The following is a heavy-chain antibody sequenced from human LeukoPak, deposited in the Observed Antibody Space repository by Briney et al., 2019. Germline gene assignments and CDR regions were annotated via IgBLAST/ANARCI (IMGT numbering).Heavy chain of an antibody. CDR2: IYPGDSDT. D-gene: IGHD3-10*01. J-gene: IGHJ6*03. V-gene: IGHV5-51*01. CDR1: GYRFTNYW. CDR3: ARQKGTYYYGSGSPYYYYMDV. Sequence: GESLKISCKGSGYRFTNYWIGWVRQMPGKGLEWMGIIYPGDSDTRYSPSFQGQVTISADKSISTAYLQWSSLKASDTAMYYCARQKGTYYYGSGSPYYYYMDVWGKGTTVTISS.